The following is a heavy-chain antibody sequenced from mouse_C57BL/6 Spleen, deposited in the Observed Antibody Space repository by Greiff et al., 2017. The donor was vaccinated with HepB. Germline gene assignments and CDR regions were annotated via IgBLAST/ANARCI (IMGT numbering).Heavy chain of an antibody. CDR3: ARGDYYYGSSYEGFAY. CDR1: GYAFSSYW. Sequence: VQLQQSGAELVKPGASVKISCKASGYAFSSYWMNWVKQRPGKGLEWIGQIYPGDGDTNYNGKFKGKATLTADNSSSTAYMQLSSLTSEDSAVYFCARGDYYYGSSYEGFAYWGQGTLVTVSA. CDR2: IYPGDGDT. D-gene: IGHD1-1*01. V-gene: IGHV1-80*01. J-gene: IGHJ3*01.